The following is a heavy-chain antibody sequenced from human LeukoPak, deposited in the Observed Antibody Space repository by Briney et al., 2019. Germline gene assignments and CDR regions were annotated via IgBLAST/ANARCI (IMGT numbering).Heavy chain of an antibody. D-gene: IGHD3-22*01. CDR3: ARMQSSGYRYFDY. V-gene: IGHV2-70*11. CDR1: GVSLSTSGMC. J-gene: IGHJ4*02. Sequence: SGPALVKPTQTLTXTCTFSGVSLSTSGMCVSWIPQPPGKALEWLARIDWDDDKYYSTSLKARLTISKDTSKNQVVLTMTNMDPVDTATYYCARMQSSGYRYFDYWGQGTLVTASS. CDR2: IDWDDDK.